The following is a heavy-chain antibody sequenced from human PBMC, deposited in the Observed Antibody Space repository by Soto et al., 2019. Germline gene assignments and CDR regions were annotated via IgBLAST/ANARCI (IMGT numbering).Heavy chain of an antibody. CDR2: IYPGDSDA. V-gene: IGHV5-51*01. D-gene: IGHD1-26*01. CDR3: ARLDSGSYPYYYYYGMDV. J-gene: IGHJ6*02. Sequence: GESLKISCKISGYRFSSFWIAWVRQKPGKGLEWMGIIYPGDSDATYSPSFQGQVIISADKSISTAYLQWSSLRASDTAMYYCARLDSGSYPYYYYYGMDVWGQGTTVTVSS. CDR1: GYRFSSFW.